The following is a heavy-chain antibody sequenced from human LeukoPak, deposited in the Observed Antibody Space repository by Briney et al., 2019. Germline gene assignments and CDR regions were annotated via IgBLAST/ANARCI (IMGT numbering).Heavy chain of an antibody. CDR2: TYYRSKWYN. Sequence: SQTLSLTCAISGDSVSSNSAAWNWIRQSPSRGLEWLGRTYYRSKWYNDYAVSVKSRITIDPDTSKNQFPLQLNSVTPEDTAVYYCARDMAPDYYDSSGYQVGFDYWGQGTLVTVSS. CDR1: GDSVSSNSAA. J-gene: IGHJ4*02. V-gene: IGHV6-1*01. D-gene: IGHD3-22*01. CDR3: ARDMAPDYYDSSGYQVGFDY.